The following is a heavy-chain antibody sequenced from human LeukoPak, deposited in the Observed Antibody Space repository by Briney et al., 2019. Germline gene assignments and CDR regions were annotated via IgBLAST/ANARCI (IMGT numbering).Heavy chain of an antibody. J-gene: IGHJ4*02. CDR2: INSGSSTI. CDR1: GFTFSSSS. V-gene: IGHV3-48*02. Sequence: TGGSLRLPCEASGFTFSSSSMNWVRQAPGKGLEWVSYINSGSSTIYYADSVKGRFTISRDNAKNSLYLQMNSLRDEDTAVYYCARVRPGYFDYWGQGTLVTVSS. D-gene: IGHD6-6*01. CDR3: ARVRPGYFDY.